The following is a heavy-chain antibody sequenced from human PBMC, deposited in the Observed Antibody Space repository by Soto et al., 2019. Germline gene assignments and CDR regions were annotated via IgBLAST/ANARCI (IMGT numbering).Heavy chain of an antibody. CDR2: ISYDGSNK. V-gene: IGHV3-30-3*01. D-gene: IGHD2-15*01. CDR1: GFTFSSYA. CDR3: ARDWVDYCSGGSCYSGPLGYFDY. Sequence: QVQLVESGGGVVQPGRSLRLSCAASGFTFSSYAMHWVRQAPGKGLEWVAVISYDGSNKYYADSVKGRFTISRDNSKNTLYLQMNSLRAEDTAVYYCARDWVDYCSGGSCYSGPLGYFDYWGQGTLVTVSS. J-gene: IGHJ4*02.